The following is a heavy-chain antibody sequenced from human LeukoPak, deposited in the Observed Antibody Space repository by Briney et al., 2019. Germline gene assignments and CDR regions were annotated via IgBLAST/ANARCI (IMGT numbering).Heavy chain of an antibody. Sequence: TTSGTLSLTCAVSGGSISSSNWWSWVRQPPGKGLEWIGEIYHSGSTNYNPSLKSRVTISVDTSKNQFSLKLSSVTAADTAVYYCARQTHRGRRWLQGKCDYFDYWGQGTLVTVSS. CDR1: GGSISSSNW. D-gene: IGHD5-24*01. CDR3: ARQTHRGRRWLQGKCDYFDY. V-gene: IGHV4-4*02. J-gene: IGHJ4*02. CDR2: IYHSGST.